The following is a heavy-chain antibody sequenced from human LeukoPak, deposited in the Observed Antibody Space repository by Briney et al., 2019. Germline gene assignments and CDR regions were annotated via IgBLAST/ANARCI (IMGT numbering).Heavy chain of an antibody. D-gene: IGHD6-13*01. CDR3: ATIGPSVAAEGY. CDR1: GGSFSSYY. J-gene: IGHJ4*02. V-gene: IGHV4-59*08. CDR2: IYYSGST. Sequence: SETLSLTCTVSGGSFSSYYWSWIRQPPGKGLEWIGYIYYSGSTYYNPSLKSRVTISVDTSKNQFSLKLTSVTAADTAVYYCATIGPSVAAEGYWGQGILITVSS.